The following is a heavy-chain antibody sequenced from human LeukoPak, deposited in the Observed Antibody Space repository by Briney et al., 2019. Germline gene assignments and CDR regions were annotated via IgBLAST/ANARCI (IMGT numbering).Heavy chain of an antibody. J-gene: IGHJ4*02. Sequence: ASVKVSCKASGYTFTGYYMHWVRQAPGQGLEWMGWINPNSGGTNYAQKFQGRVTMTRDTSISTAYMELSRLRSEDTAVYYCARGRTMVTGYYFDYWGQGTLVTVSS. D-gene: IGHD5-18*01. CDR1: GYTFTGYY. V-gene: IGHV1-2*02. CDR2: INPNSGGT. CDR3: ARGRTMVTGYYFDY.